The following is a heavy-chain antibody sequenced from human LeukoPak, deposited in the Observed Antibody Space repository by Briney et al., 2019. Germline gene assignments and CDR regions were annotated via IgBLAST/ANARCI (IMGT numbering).Heavy chain of an antibody. D-gene: IGHD1-26*01. CDR2: IIQDGSEK. CDR3: AREVSYPDAFDI. CDR1: GFTFSSYW. V-gene: IGHV3-7*01. Sequence: PGGSLRLSCAASGFTFSSYWMSWVRQAPGKGLEWVANIIQDGSEKYYVDSVKGRFTISRDNAKNSLFLQMNSLRAEDTAVYYCAREVSYPDAFDIWGQGTMVTVSS. J-gene: IGHJ3*02.